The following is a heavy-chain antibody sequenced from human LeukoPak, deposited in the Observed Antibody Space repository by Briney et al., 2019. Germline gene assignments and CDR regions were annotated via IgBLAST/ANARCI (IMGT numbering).Heavy chain of an antibody. CDR3: AKVPAGYCSRTTCGFMDV. CDR2: ISGSGGST. V-gene: IGHV3-23*01. CDR1: GFTFSSYA. Sequence: GGSLRLSCAASGFTFSSYAMSWVRQAPGKGLEWVSAISGSGGSTYYADSVKGRFTISRDNSKNTLYLQMNSLRAEDTAVYYCAKVPAGYCSRTTCGFMDVGGQGSTVTVSS. D-gene: IGHD2-2*01. J-gene: IGHJ6*02.